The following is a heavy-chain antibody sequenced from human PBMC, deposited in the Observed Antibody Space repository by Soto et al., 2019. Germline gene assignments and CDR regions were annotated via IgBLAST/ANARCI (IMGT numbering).Heavy chain of an antibody. Sequence: PGGSLRLSCAASGFTFSSYGMHWVRQAPGKGLEWVAVISYDGSNKYYADSVKGRFTNSRDNSKNTLYLQMNSLRAEDTAVYYCAKVAGLPNVEYFDYWGQGVLVTVSS. D-gene: IGHD5-12*01. CDR2: ISYDGSNK. J-gene: IGHJ4*02. V-gene: IGHV3-30*18. CDR1: GFTFSSYG. CDR3: AKVAGLPNVEYFDY.